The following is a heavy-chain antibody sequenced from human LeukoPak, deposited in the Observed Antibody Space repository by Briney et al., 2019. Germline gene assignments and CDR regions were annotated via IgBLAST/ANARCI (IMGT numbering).Heavy chain of an antibody. CDR3: ARGIYGGNSPLVDY. V-gene: IGHV1-2*02. CDR2: INPKSGGT. Sequence: ASVKVSCKASGCTFTAYYMHWVRQAPGQGLEWMGWINPKSGGTNYPQKFQGRVTMTRDTSISTAYMELSRLRSDDTAVYYCARGIYGGNSPLVDYWGQGTLVTVSS. CDR1: GCTFTAYY. J-gene: IGHJ4*02. D-gene: IGHD4-23*01.